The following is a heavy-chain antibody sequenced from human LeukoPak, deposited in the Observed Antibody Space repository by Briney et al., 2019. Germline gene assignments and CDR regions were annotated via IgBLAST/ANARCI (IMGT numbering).Heavy chain of an antibody. D-gene: IGHD1-26*01. CDR2: MNPNTGNT. Sequence: VSVRVSCKASGYTFTTYDLNWVRQAAGQGLEWMGWMNPNTGNTHYAQKFQGRVTFTRNTSISTAYMVLSSLTSDDTAVYFCARSQGQWDHNWFAPWGQGTLVTVSS. CDR1: GYTFTTYD. CDR3: ARSQGQWDHNWFAP. V-gene: IGHV1-8*03. J-gene: IGHJ5*02.